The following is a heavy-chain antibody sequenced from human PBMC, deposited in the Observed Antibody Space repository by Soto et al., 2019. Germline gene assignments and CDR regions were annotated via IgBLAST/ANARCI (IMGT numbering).Heavy chain of an antibody. CDR2: ISAYNGNT. CDR3: ARCIRGDYYYGMDV. CDR1: GYTFTSYG. D-gene: IGHD3-10*01. V-gene: IGHV1-18*01. Sequence: ASVKVSCKASGYTFTSYGISWVRQAPGQGLEWMGWISAYNGNTNYAQKLQGRVTITTDTSTTTVYMELTNLRSDDTAVYYCARCIRGDYYYGMDVWGQGTTVTVSS. J-gene: IGHJ6*02.